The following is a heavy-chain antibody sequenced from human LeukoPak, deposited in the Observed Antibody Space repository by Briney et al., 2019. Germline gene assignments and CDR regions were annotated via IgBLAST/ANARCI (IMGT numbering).Heavy chain of an antibody. CDR2: IVPHSGGT. D-gene: IGHD2-2*01. CDR3: ARNAYCDSTNCYAWFDP. Sequence: ASVKVSCKASGYTFTDYYIHWVRQAPGQGLEWMGWIVPHSGGTNYAQNYQGRIAMTRDTSISTAYMELSSLRSDDTAVYYCARNAYCDSTNCYAWFDPWGQGTLVTVSS. J-gene: IGHJ5*02. V-gene: IGHV1-2*02. CDR1: GYTFTDYY.